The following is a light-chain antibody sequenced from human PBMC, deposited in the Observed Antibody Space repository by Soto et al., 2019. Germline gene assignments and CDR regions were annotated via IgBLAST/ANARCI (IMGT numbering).Light chain of an antibody. V-gene: IGLV2-14*01. CDR2: EVS. J-gene: IGLJ2*01. Sequence: QSVLTQPASVSGSPGQSITISCTGTSSDVGGYNYVSWYQHHPGKAPKLLIYEVSSRPSGVSHRFSGSKSGNTASLTISGLQAEDEADYYCTSYTSSSTLLFGGATKVTVL. CDR1: SSDVGGYNY. CDR3: TSYTSSSTLL.